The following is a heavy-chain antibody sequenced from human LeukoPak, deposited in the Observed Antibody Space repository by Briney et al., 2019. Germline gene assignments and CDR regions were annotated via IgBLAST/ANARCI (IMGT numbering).Heavy chain of an antibody. Sequence: GSLRLSCAASGFTFIDYDMHWVRQDIGKGLEWVSAIGIRGDTHYSGSVKGRFTISRENAESSLYLQMNSLRAEDTAVYYCARGGIQVSGIDEFDYWGQGTLVTVSS. V-gene: IGHV3-13*01. CDR2: IGIRGDT. D-gene: IGHD6-19*01. CDR1: GFTFIDYD. CDR3: ARGGIQVSGIDEFDY. J-gene: IGHJ4*02.